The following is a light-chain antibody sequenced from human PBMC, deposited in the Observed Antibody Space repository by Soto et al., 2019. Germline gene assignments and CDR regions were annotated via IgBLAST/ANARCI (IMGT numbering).Light chain of an antibody. V-gene: IGKV3-20*01. J-gene: IGKJ4*02. CDR2: GAS. Sequence: EFALTQSPGTLSLSPGERATLSCRARQSISGTYLAWYQKKPGQPPRLLLYGASTRATGIPDRFSGSGYGTDFTLTISRLQPEDCAVYYCQRYGSSSFAFGAGTNVEIK. CDR3: QRYGSSSFA. CDR1: QSISGTY.